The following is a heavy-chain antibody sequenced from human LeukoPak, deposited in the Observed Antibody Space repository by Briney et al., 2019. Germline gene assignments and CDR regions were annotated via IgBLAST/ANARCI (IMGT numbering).Heavy chain of an antibody. J-gene: IGHJ6*03. CDR2: IYTSGST. V-gene: IGHV4-4*07. D-gene: IGHD3-3*01. CDR1: GGSISSYY. Sequence: SETLSLTCTVSGGSISSYYWSWIRQPAGEGLEWIGRIYTSGSTNYNPSLKSRVTMSVDTSKNQFSLKLSSVTAADTAVYYCAREGYHFWSGYKGYYYYMDVWGKGTTVTVSS. CDR3: AREGYHFWSGYKGYYYYMDV.